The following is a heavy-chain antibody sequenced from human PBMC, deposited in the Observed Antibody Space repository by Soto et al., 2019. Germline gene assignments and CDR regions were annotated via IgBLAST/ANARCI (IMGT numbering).Heavy chain of an antibody. CDR3: ATDLGGVKDFWRREDY. CDR2: FDPEDGET. V-gene: IGHV1-24*01. CDR1: GYTLTELS. J-gene: IGHJ4*02. D-gene: IGHD3-3*01. Sequence: ASVKVSCKVSGYTLTELSMHWVRQAPGRGLEWMGGFDPEDGETIYAQKFQGRVTMTEDTSPDTAYMELSSLRSEDAAVYYCATDLGGVKDFWRREDYWGQRNLATASX.